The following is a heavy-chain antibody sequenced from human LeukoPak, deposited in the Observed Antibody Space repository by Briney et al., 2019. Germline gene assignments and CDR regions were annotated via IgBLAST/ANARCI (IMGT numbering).Heavy chain of an antibody. J-gene: IGHJ4*02. Sequence: SVKVSCKASGGTFISYAISWVRQAPGQGLEWMGGIIPIFGTANYAQKFQGRVTITADESTSTAYMELSSLRSEDTAVYYCARGRPSYCGGDCYLTWGQGTLVTVSS. D-gene: IGHD2-21*02. CDR1: GGTFISYA. CDR3: ARGRPSYCGGDCYLT. V-gene: IGHV1-69*13. CDR2: IIPIFGTA.